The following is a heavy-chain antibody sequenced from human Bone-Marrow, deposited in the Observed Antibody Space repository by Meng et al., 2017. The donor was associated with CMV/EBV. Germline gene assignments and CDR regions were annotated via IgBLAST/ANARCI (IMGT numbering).Heavy chain of an antibody. J-gene: IGHJ4*02. CDR3: TKDIFKSGGYSSSWYYFDY. CDR2: ITWDGGTT. CDR1: GFTFDDYA. V-gene: IGHV3-43D*03. Sequence: GESLKISCAASGFTFDDYAMHWVRQGPGKGLEWVSLITWDGGTTYYADSVKGRFTISRDNGKNSLHLQMNSLRAEDTALYYCTKDIFKSGGYSSSWYYFDYWGQGTLVTVSS. D-gene: IGHD6-13*01.